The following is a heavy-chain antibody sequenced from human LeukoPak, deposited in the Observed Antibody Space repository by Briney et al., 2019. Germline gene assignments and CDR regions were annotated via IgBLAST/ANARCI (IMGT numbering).Heavy chain of an antibody. CDR3: ARELGYCSSTSCYPGGY. D-gene: IGHD2-2*01. V-gene: IGHV1-46*01. CDR2: INPSGGST. CDR1: GYTFTSYY. J-gene: IGHJ4*02. Sequence: ASVKVSCKASGYTFTSYYMHWVRQAPGQGLEWMGIINPSGGSTIYAQKFQGRVTMTRDTSTSTVYMELSSLRSEDTAVYYCARELGYCSSTSCYPGGYWGQGTLVTVSS.